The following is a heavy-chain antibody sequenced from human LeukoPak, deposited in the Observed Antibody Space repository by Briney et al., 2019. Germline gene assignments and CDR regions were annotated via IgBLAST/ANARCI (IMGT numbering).Heavy chain of an antibody. CDR1: GGTFSSFA. CDR3: ARAHVVVLGGALGGMDV. J-gene: IGHJ6*02. CDR2: FIPIFGSA. V-gene: IGHV1-69*13. Sequence: SVKVSCKASGGTFSSFAISWVRQAPGQGLEWMGGFIPIFGSAKYAQKFQGRVTITADESTSTAYMELSSLRSDDTAVYYCARAHVVVLGGALGGMDVWGQGTTVTVSS. D-gene: IGHD3-10*01.